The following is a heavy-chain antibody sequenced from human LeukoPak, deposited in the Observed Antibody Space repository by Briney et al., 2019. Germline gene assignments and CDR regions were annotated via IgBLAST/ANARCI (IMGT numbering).Heavy chain of an antibody. Sequence: AQTLSLTCTVSGGSISSGGYYWSWIRQHPGKGLEWIGYIYYSGSTYYNPSLKSRVTISVDTSNNQFSLKLSSVTAADTAVYYCTRGIWFGEFNWFDPWGQGTLVTVSS. D-gene: IGHD3-10*01. V-gene: IGHV4-31*03. CDR2: IYYSGST. CDR3: TRGIWFGEFNWFDP. CDR1: GGSISSGGYY. J-gene: IGHJ5*02.